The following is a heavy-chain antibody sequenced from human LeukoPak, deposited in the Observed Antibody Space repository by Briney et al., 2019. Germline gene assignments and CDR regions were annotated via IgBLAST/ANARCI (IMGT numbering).Heavy chain of an antibody. CDR3: ARVRTNWGSGEYYFGY. V-gene: IGHV4-61*02. CDR2: IYTSGST. D-gene: IGHD7-27*01. J-gene: IGHJ4*02. Sequence: SQTLSLTCTVSGGSISSGSYYWSWIRQPAGKGLEWIGRIYTSGSTNYNPSLKSRVTISVDTSKNQFPLKLSSVTAADTAVYYCARVRTNWGSGEYYFGYWGQGTLVTVSS. CDR1: GGSISSGSYY.